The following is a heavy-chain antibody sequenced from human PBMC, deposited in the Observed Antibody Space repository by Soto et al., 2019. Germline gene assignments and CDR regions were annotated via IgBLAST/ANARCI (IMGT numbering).Heavy chain of an antibody. CDR1: GGTFSSYA. V-gene: IGHV1-69*13. Sequence: GTAVQVSCKDSGGTFSSYAISWVRQAPGQGLEWMGGIIPIFGTANYAQKFQGRVTITADESTSTAYMELSSLRSEDTAVYYCARTPGSSARGYFDYWGQGTLVTVSS. CDR2: IIPIFGTA. D-gene: IGHD1-26*01. J-gene: IGHJ4*02. CDR3: ARTPGSSARGYFDY.